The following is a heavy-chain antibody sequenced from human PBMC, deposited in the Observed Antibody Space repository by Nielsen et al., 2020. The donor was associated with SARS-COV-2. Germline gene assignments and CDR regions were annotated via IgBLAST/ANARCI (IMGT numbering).Heavy chain of an antibody. V-gene: IGHV1-18*04. CDR2: ISAYNGNT. CDR3: AANRGEHCSGGSCYLDP. J-gene: IGHJ5*02. D-gene: IGHD2-15*01. Sequence: ASVKVSCKASGYTFTSYGISWVRQAPGQGLEWMGWISAYNGNTNYAQKLQGRVTMTTDTSTSTAYMELRSLRSDDTAIYYCAANRGEHCSGGSCYLDPWGQGTLVTVSS. CDR1: GYTFTSYG.